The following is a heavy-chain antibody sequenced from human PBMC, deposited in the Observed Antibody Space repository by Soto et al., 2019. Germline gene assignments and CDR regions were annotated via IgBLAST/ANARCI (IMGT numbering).Heavy chain of an antibody. CDR2: IYNNGNI. J-gene: IGHJ1*01. CDR3: ARDIRGYSRASDS. V-gene: IGHV4-61*01. Sequence: SETLSLTCTVSGDSVSDGSYYWSWIRQPPGRGLEWIGIIYNNGNINQYNHSLKSRVTMSIDTSKNQFSLRLSSVTGAETAVKYCARDIRGYSRASDSWGQVTMVTVS. CDR1: GDSVSDGSYY. D-gene: IGHD5-12*01.